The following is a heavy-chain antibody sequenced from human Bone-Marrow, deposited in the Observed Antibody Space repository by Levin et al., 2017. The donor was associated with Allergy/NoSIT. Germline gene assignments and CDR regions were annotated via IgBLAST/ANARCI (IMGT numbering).Heavy chain of an antibody. CDR1: GFTFSSYW. CDR2: IKQDGSEK. D-gene: IGHD2-15*01. V-gene: IGHV3-7*03. CDR3: ATRGAPYCSGGSCYSVDY. J-gene: IGHJ4*02. Sequence: SCAASGFTFSSYWMSWVRQAPGKGLEWVANIKQDGSEKYYVDSVKGRFTISRDNAKNSLYLQMNSLRAEDTAVYYCATRGAPYCSGGSCYSVDYWGQGTLVTVSS.